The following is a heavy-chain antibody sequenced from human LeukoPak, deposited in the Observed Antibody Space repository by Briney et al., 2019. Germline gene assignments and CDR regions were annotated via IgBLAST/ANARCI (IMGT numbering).Heavy chain of an antibody. CDR1: GFTFSSYW. V-gene: IGHV3-7*01. D-gene: IGHD2-8*01. CDR2: INEDGSEK. J-gene: IGHJ4*02. CDR3: ARLPRNGFFVN. Sequence: HSGGSLRLSCAASGFTFSSYWMSWVRQAPGKGLEWVASINEDGSEKHYVDSVKGRFTISRDNTKDYLYLQMNSLRAEDTAVYYCARLPRNGFFVNWGQGALVTVSS.